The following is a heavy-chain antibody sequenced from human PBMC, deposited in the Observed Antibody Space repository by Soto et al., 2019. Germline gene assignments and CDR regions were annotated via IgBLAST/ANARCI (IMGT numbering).Heavy chain of an antibody. CDR1: GGSISSSNW. Sequence: QVQLQESGPGLVKPSGTLSLTCAVSGGSISSSNWWSWVRQPPGKGLEWIGEIYHSGSTNYNPSLKSRVTSSVDKGKNQFSLKLSAVTAADTAVYYCARVKGLRFFGGEVDYWGQGTLVTVSS. V-gene: IGHV4-4*02. J-gene: IGHJ4*02. CDR2: IYHSGST. CDR3: ARVKGLRFFGGEVDY. D-gene: IGHD3-3*01.